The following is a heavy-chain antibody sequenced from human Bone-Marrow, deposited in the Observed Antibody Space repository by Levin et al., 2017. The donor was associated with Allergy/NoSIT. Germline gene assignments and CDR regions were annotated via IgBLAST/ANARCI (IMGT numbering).Heavy chain of an antibody. J-gene: IGHJ4*02. V-gene: IGHV3-23*01. D-gene: IGHD6-19*01. CDR2: IGNSGGNI. CDR3: AKSGARIVVAGRYYFDS. CDR1: GFSFGTYA. Sequence: SGGSLRLSCAASGFSFGTYAMNWVRQPPGKGLEWVAGIGNSGGNIYYADSVTGRFTISRDNSKDTVFLQMNNLRVEDTAVYYCAKSGARIVVAGRYYFDSWGQGALVTVSS.